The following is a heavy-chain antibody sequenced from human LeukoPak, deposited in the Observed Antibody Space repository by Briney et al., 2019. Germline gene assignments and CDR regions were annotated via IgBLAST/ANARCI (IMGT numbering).Heavy chain of an antibody. D-gene: IGHD4-11*01. CDR1: GFIVSTKY. J-gene: IGHJ4*02. V-gene: IGHV3-7*01. Sequence: GGSLRLSCAASGFIVSTKYMSWVRQAPGKGLEWVANIKQDGNEKYYVDSVKGRFTISRDNAKNSLYLQMNSLRAEDTAVYYCARGVNYEGFDYWGQGTLVTVSS. CDR2: IKQDGNEK. CDR3: ARGVNYEGFDY.